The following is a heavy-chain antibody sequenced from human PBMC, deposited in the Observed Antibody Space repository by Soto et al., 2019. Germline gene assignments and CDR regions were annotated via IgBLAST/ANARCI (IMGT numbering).Heavy chain of an antibody. CDR1: GFTFSSYE. CDR2: ISSSGSTI. Sequence: GSLRLSCAASGFTFSSYEMNWVRQAPGKGLEWVSYISSSGSTIYYADSVKGRFTISRDNAKNSLYLQMNSLRAEDTAVYYCARIQRSDISLPALNPWGQGTLVTVSS. D-gene: IGHD3-3*02. J-gene: IGHJ5*02. V-gene: IGHV3-48*03. CDR3: ARIQRSDISLPALNP.